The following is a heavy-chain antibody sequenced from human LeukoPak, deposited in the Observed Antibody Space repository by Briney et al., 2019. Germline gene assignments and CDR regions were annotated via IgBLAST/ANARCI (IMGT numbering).Heavy chain of an antibody. CDR1: GFTFSSYW. CDR2: IKQDGSEQ. CDR3: ARSWGIAARPYYFDY. D-gene: IGHD6-6*01. V-gene: IGHV3-7*03. J-gene: IGHJ4*02. Sequence: GGSLRLSCAASGFTFSSYWMSWVRQAPGKGLEWVANIKQDGSEQYYVDSVKGRFTISRDNSKNTLYLQMNSLRAEDTAVYYCARSWGIAARPYYFDYWGQGTLVTVSS.